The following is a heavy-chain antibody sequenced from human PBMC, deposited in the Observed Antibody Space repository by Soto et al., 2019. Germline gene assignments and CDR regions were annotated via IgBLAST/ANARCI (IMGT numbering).Heavy chain of an antibody. CDR3: ARAPDQDYDILTGYFAY. CDR1: GFTFSSYA. J-gene: IGHJ4*02. CDR2: ISYDGSNK. D-gene: IGHD3-9*01. Sequence: PGGSLRLSCAASGFTFSSYAMHWVRQAPGKGLEWVAVISYDGSNKYYADSVKGRFTISRDNSKNTLYLQMNSLRAEDTAVYYCARAPDQDYDILTGYFAYWGQGTLVTVSS. V-gene: IGHV3-30-3*01.